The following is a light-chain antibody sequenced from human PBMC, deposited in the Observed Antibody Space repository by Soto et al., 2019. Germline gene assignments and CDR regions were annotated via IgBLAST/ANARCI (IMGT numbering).Light chain of an antibody. V-gene: IGLV2-11*01. J-gene: IGLJ1*01. CDR3: CSYAGFFTHYV. Sequence: QSVLTQPRSVSGSPGQSVTISCTGTNNDVEDYISVSWYQQHPDKAPKLLIYDVGRRPSGVPDRSSGSKSGNTASLTISGLQAEDEADYYCCSYAGFFTHYVFGTGTKLTVL. CDR1: NNDVEDYIS. CDR2: DVG.